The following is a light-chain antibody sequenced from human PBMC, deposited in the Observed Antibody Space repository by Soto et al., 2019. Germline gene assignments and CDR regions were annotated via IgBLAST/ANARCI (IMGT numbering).Light chain of an antibody. CDR1: QSISDN. CDR3: QQSYGPLYT. Sequence: EMTQSPSSLSASVGDRVTITCRASQSISDNVNWYQFQPGKAPKLLIYAASSLQTGVPPRFSGSGSGTDFALIISSLQPEDSATYYCQQSYGPLYTFGLGTKVEIK. CDR2: AAS. J-gene: IGKJ2*01. V-gene: IGKV1-39*01.